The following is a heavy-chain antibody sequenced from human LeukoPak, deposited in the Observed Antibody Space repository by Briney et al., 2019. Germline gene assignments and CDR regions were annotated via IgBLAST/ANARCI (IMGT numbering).Heavy chain of an antibody. CDR1: GFAFSSYA. V-gene: IGHV3-30*14. J-gene: IGHJ1*01. D-gene: IGHD5-18*01. CDR2: ISYDRTNK. Sequence: GGSLRLSCAASGFAFSSYALHWVRQAPGKGLEWVAVISYDRTNKYYADSVKGRFTISRDNSKNTLYLQMHSLRVEETAIYYCARPPVDTSDLPEPGYFQHWGQGTLVSVSS. CDR3: ARPPVDTSDLPEPGYFQH.